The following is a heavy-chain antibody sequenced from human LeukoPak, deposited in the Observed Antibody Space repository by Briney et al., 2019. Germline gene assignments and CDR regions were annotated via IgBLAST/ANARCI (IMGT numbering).Heavy chain of an antibody. Sequence: PGKSLRLSCADSGFAFNNYGMHWVRQAPGKGLEWVAVISYDGRNKHYPDSVKGRFTISRDISTDTLWLQMDSLRTEDTAVYYCAKGPLRGTAAAIDYWGQGTLVTVSS. CDR2: ISYDGRNK. J-gene: IGHJ4*02. CDR1: GFAFNNYG. V-gene: IGHV3-30*18. D-gene: IGHD2-2*01. CDR3: AKGPLRGTAAAIDY.